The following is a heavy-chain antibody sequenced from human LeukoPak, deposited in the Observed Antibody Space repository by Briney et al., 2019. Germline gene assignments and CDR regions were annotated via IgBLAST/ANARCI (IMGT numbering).Heavy chain of an antibody. J-gene: IGHJ6*03. CDR1: GYTFTSYY. D-gene: IGHD2-2*01. CDR3: ATRRCSIAACRASSHHCMDF. CDR2: INPSGGST. Sequence: ASVKVSCKASGYTFTSYYMHWVRQAPGQGLEWMGIINPSGGSTSYAQKFQGRVTMTRDTSTSTVYMELNSLRAEDTAVYYCATRRCSIAACRASSHHCMDFWGKGTTVTVSS. V-gene: IGHV1-46*01.